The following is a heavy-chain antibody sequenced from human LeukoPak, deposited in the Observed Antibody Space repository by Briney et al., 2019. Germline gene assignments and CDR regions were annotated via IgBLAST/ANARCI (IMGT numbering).Heavy chain of an antibody. CDR3: ARGGGYYGSGSYYNVDY. D-gene: IGHD3-10*01. CDR2: IYYSGST. V-gene: IGHV4-59*01. Sequence: SETLSLTCTVSGGSIRSYYWSWLRQPPGEGLEWIGYIYYSGSTNYNPSLKSRVTISVDTSKNQFSLKLSSVTAADTAVYYCARGGGYYGSGSYYNVDYWGQGTLVTVSS. J-gene: IGHJ4*02. CDR1: GGSIRSYY.